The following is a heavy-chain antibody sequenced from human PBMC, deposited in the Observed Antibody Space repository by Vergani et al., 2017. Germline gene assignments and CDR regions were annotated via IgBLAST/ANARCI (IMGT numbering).Heavy chain of an antibody. J-gene: IGHJ4*02. Sequence: EVQLVESGGGLVQPGGSLRLSCAASGFTFSSYWMSWVRQAPGKGLEWVANIKQDESEKYYVDSVKGRFTFSRDNAKHSLYLQMNSLRAEDTAVYYCARHGGSGWSLDYWGQGTLVTVSS. CDR3: ARHGGSGWSLDY. D-gene: IGHD6-19*01. CDR2: IKQDESEK. V-gene: IGHV3-7*01. CDR1: GFTFSSYW.